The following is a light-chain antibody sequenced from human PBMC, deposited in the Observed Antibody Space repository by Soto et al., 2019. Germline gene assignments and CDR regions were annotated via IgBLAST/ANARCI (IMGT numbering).Light chain of an antibody. CDR1: QSISSY. CDR3: QQSYSTRFT. CDR2: ASS. V-gene: IGKV1-39*01. J-gene: IGKJ2*01. Sequence: DIQMTQSPSSLSASVGDRVTITCRASQSISSYLNWYQQKPGKAPKLLIYASSSLQSGVPSRFSVSGSGTDFTLTISSLQPEDFATYHCQQSYSTRFTFGQGTKLEI.